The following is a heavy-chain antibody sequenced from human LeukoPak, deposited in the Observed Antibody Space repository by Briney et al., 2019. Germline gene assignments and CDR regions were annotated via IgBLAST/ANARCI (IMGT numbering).Heavy chain of an antibody. D-gene: IGHD3-10*01. CDR2: IYSSGST. CDR3: SRGLVGSYFDY. CDR1: GGSISSSSYS. V-gene: IGHV4-39*02. J-gene: IGHJ4*02. Sequence: SETLSLTCTVSGGSISSSSYSWGWIRQPPGKGLEWIGTIYSSGSTYYNPSLASRVTISVDTSKNHFSLKLSSVTAADTAVYYCSRGLVGSYFDYWGQGTLVTVSS.